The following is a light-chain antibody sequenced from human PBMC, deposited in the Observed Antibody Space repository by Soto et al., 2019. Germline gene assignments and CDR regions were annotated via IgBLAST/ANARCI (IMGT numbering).Light chain of an antibody. CDR3: QKYNTVPWA. CDR2: AAS. Sequence: DIQMTQSPSSLSASVGDRVTITCRASQDIKECVAWYQQKPGKVPKLLIFAASTLQSGVPSRFSGSGSGTDFTLTIGSLQPEDVATYYCQKYNTVPWAFGQGTKVEIK. V-gene: IGKV1-27*01. J-gene: IGKJ1*01. CDR1: QDIKEC.